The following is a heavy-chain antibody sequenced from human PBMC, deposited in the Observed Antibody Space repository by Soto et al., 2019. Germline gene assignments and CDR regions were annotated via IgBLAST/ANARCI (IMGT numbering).Heavy chain of an antibody. V-gene: IGHV3-30*18. CDR1: GFTFSSYG. J-gene: IGHJ4*02. CDR2: ISYDGSNK. CDR3: AKGRFGVVIIPFPPYDY. Sequence: GGSLRLSCAASGFTFSSYGMHWIRQAPGKGLEWVAVISYDGSNKYYADSVKGRFTISRDNSKNTLYLQMNSLRAEDTAVYYCAKGRFGVVIIPFPPYDYWGQGTLVTVSS. D-gene: IGHD3-3*01.